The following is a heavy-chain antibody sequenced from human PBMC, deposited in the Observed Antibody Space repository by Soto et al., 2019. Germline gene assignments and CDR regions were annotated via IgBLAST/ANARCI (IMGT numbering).Heavy chain of an antibody. CDR1: GFTFSSYG. CDR2: IWYDGSDK. Sequence: QVQLVESGGGVVQPGRSLRLSCAASGFTFSSYGMHWVRQAPGKGLEWVAVIWYDGSDKYYADSVKGRFTISRDNSKNTLYLQMNSLRAEDTAVYYCARDNVGTFDYWGQGTLVTVSS. V-gene: IGHV3-33*01. CDR3: ARDNVGTFDY. D-gene: IGHD1-26*01. J-gene: IGHJ4*02.